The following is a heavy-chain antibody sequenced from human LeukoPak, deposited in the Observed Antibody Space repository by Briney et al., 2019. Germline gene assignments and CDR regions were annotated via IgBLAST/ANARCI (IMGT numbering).Heavy chain of an antibody. D-gene: IGHD3-22*01. J-gene: IGHJ4*02. CDR1: GYTFSTYP. CDR3: VRGIDTTGYFNY. V-gene: IGHV7-4-1*02. Sequence: GASVTVTCKASGYTFSTYPMNWVRQAPGQGLEWMGWINTNTGSPTYAQGLTGRFVLSLDTSVSTAFLQISSLKAEDTALYYCVRGIDTTGYFNYWGQGTLVTVSS. CDR2: INTNTGSP.